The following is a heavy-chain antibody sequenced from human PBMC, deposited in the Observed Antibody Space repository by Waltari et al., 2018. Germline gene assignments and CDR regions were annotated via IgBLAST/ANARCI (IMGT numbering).Heavy chain of an antibody. CDR1: GYTFTSYA. D-gene: IGHD3-3*01. V-gene: IGHV1-3*01. Sequence: QVQLVQSGAEVKKPGASVKVSCKASGYTFTSYAMHWVRQAPGQRLEWMGWINAGNGNTKYSQKCQGRVTITRDASASTAYMELSSLRSEDTAVYYCARGELLEWYLGYFDYWGQGTLVTVSS. CDR2: INAGNGNT. J-gene: IGHJ4*02. CDR3: ARGELLEWYLGYFDY.